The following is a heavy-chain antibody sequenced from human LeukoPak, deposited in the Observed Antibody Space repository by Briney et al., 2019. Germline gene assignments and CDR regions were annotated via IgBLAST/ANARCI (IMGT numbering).Heavy chain of an antibody. CDR2: ARNKANSHTT. D-gene: IGHD3-22*01. CDR1: GFTFSDYY. V-gene: IGHV3-72*01. J-gene: IGHJ4*02. CDR3: ARRGFSDSRGYYPDFDY. Sequence: GGSLRLSCVASGFTFSDYYMDWVRQAPGKGLEWVGRARNKANSHTTEYAASVKGRFIISRDDSKSSLYLQMNSLKIEDTAVYFCARRGFSDSRGYYPDFDYWGRGTLVTVSS.